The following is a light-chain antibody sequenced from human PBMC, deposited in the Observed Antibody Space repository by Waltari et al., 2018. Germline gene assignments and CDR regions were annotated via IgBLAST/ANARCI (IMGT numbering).Light chain of an antibody. V-gene: IGLV1-47*01. Sequence: QSVLTQPPSGSGTPGQRVTISCSGSSSNIGSNYVYWYQQLPGTAPRLLIYRNNQRPPGVPDRFSGSKSGTSASLAISGLRSDDEADYYCAAWDDTRSGVVFGGGTKLTVL. J-gene: IGLJ2*01. CDR2: RNN. CDR3: AAWDDTRSGVV. CDR1: SSNIGSNY.